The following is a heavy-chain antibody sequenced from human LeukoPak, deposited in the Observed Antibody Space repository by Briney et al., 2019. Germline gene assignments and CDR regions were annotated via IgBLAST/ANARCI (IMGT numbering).Heavy chain of an antibody. J-gene: IGHJ5*02. CDR1: GGSISSGGYY. V-gene: IGHV4-61*08. Sequence: SETLSLTCAIAGGSISSGGYYWSWVRQPPVKGLEWIGYIYYSGSTNYNPSLKSRVTISVDTSKNQFSLKLSSVTAADTAVYYCARDPDSNWFDPWGQGTLVTVSS. CDR2: IYYSGST. CDR3: ARDPDSNWFDP.